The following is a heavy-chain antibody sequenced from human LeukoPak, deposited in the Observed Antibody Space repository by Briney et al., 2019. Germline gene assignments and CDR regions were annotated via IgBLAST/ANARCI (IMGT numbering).Heavy chain of an antibody. CDR2: INPNSGAT. CDR3: ARDLGISGVATPYDY. Sequence: ASVKVSCKASGYTFTRYYLHWVRQAPGEGLEYMGWINPNSGATYYAQKFQGRVTMTRDTSISTAYMDLSSLRSDDTAVYYCARDLGISGVATPYDYWGQGTLVTVSS. CDR1: GYTFTRYY. V-gene: IGHV1-2*02. J-gene: IGHJ4*02. D-gene: IGHD3-3*01.